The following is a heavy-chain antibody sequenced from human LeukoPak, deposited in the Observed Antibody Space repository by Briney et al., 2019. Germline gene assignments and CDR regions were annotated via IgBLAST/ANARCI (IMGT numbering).Heavy chain of an antibody. J-gene: IGHJ4*02. Sequence: GASVKVSCKASGGTFSSYAISWVRQAPGQGLEWMGGIIPIFGTANYAQKFQGRVTITADESTSTAYMELSSLRSEDTAVYYCARVSGKVPAAMRWGPFDYWGQGTLVTVSS. CDR2: IIPIFGTA. CDR1: GGTFSSYA. V-gene: IGHV1-69*13. D-gene: IGHD2-2*01. CDR3: ARVSGKVPAAMRWGPFDY.